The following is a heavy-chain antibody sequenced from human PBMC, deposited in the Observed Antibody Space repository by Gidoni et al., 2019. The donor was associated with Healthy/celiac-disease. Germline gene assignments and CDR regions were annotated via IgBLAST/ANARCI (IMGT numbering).Heavy chain of an antibody. D-gene: IGHD6-13*01. CDR3: TRQITGYSSNWFDP. CDR1: GFTFSGSA. V-gene: IGHV3-73*01. CDR2: IRSKANSYPT. J-gene: IGHJ5*02. Sequence: EVQLVESGGGLVQPGGSLKLSCAASGFTFSGSAMHWVRQASGQGLEWVGRIRSKANSYPTAYAESVKGRFTIARDDSKNTAYLQMNSLKTEDTAVYYCTRQITGYSSNWFDPWGQGTLVTVSS.